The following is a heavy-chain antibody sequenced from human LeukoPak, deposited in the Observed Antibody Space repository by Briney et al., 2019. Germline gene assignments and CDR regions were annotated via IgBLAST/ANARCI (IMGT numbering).Heavy chain of an antibody. Sequence: GGTLRLSCAASGLTFSSYAMSWVRQAPGKGLEWVSAISGSGGSTYYADSVKGRSTISRDNSKNTLYLQMNSLRAEDTAVYYCAKGITMVRGGIFDYWGQGTLVTVSS. V-gene: IGHV3-23*01. CDR1: GLTFSSYA. CDR2: ISGSGGST. CDR3: AKGITMVRGGIFDY. D-gene: IGHD3-10*01. J-gene: IGHJ4*02.